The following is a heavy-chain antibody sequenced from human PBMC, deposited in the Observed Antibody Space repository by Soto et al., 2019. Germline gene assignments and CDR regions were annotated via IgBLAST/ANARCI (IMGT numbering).Heavy chain of an antibody. D-gene: IGHD2-15*01. Sequence: QVQLVQSGAEVKKPGASVKVSCKASGYTFTTYAIHWVRQAPGQRLEWMGWINAGNGNTRYSQKVQGRVTITRDTSASTAFMELSSLRSEDTAVYYCAREGGGYCSGASCYPYYFDSWGQGTLVTVSS. CDR2: INAGNGNT. CDR3: AREGGGYCSGASCYPYYFDS. CDR1: GYTFTTYA. V-gene: IGHV1-3*01. J-gene: IGHJ4*02.